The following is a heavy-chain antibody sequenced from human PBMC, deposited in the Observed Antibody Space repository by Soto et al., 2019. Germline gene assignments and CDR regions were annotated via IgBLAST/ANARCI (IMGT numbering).Heavy chain of an antibody. V-gene: IGHV4-34*01. CDR3: ARDNITGLFDY. D-gene: IGHD1-20*01. J-gene: IGHJ4*02. CDR2: INSRGST. CDR1: GGSFSGYY. Sequence: QVQLQQWGAGLLKPSETLSLTCAVYGGSFSGYYWTWIRQPPGTGLELIGEINSRGSTNYNPSLKSRGTISVYTSKNQFSLKLSSVPAADPVVYSSARDNITGLFDYWGQGTLVSVSS.